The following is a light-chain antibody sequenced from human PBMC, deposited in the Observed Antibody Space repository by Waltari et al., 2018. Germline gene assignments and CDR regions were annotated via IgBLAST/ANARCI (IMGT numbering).Light chain of an antibody. J-gene: IGKJ1*01. V-gene: IGKV4-1*01. CDR2: WAS. CDR3: QQYYTTPWT. Sequence: DIVMTQSPDSLAVSLGERATINCESSQRVLYSSNNKHYLAWYQQKPGQPPKLLIYWASTRDSGVPDRFSGSGSGTDFTLSISSLQAEDVAFYYCQQYYTTPWTFGQGTKVEIK. CDR1: QRVLYSSNNKHY.